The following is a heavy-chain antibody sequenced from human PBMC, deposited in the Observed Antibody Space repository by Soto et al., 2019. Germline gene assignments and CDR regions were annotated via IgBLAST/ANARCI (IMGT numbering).Heavy chain of an antibody. D-gene: IGHD3-22*01. CDR1: GFTFSSYG. CDR2: ISYDGSNK. Sequence: PGGSLRLSCAASGFTFSSYGMHWVRQAPGKGLEWVAVISYDGSNKYYADSVKGRFTISRDNSKNTLYLQMNSLRAEDTAVYYCAKDYYDSSGPVIYWGPGTMVTVSS. CDR3: AKDYYDSSGPVIY. V-gene: IGHV3-30*18. J-gene: IGHJ4*02.